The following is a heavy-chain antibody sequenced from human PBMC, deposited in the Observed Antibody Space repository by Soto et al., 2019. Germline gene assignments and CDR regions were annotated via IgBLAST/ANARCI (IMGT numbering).Heavy chain of an antibody. J-gene: IGHJ4*02. CDR1: GGSISSSSYY. CDR2: IFDSGST. Sequence: SETLSLTCTVSGGSISSSSYYWGWIRQPPGKGLEWIGSIFDSGSTYYNPSLKSRVTISVDTSKNQFSLKLSSVTAADTAVYYWVRIQRDSAMGLFDYWGQGILVTVS. CDR3: VRIQRDSAMGLFDY. D-gene: IGHD5-18*01. V-gene: IGHV4-39*07.